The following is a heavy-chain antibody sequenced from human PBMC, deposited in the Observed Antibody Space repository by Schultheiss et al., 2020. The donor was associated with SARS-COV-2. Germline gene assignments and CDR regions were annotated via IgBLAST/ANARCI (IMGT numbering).Heavy chain of an antibody. CDR3: ARVGSNVVVPAAPYYYGMDV. D-gene: IGHD2-2*01. J-gene: IGHJ6*02. V-gene: IGHV3-30*03. CDR1: GFTFSSYG. Sequence: GESLKISCAASGFTFSSYGMHWVRQAPGKGLEWVAVISYDGSNKYYADSVKGRFTISRDNSKNTLYLQMNSLRAEDTAVYYCARVGSNVVVPAAPYYYGMDVWGQGTTVTVSS. CDR2: ISYDGSNK.